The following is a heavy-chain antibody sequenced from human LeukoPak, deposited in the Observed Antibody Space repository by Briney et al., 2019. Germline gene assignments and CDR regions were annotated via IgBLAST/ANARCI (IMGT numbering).Heavy chain of an antibody. J-gene: IGHJ4*02. V-gene: IGHV3-21*01. CDR2: ISSSSSYI. CDR3: ARDRPLCTNGVCYTRAYDY. D-gene: IGHD2-8*01. Sequence: GGSLRLSCAASGFTFSSYSMNWVRQAPGRGLEWVSSISSSSSYIYYADSVKGRFTISRENAKNSLYMQMNSLRAEDTAVYYCARDRPLCTNGVCYTRAYDYWGQGTLVTVSS. CDR1: GFTFSSYS.